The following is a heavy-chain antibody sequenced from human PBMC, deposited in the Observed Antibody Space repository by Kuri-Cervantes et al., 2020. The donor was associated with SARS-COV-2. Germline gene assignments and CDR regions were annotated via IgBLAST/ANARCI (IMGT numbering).Heavy chain of an antibody. CDR2: INPNSGGT. D-gene: IGHD3-10*01. V-gene: IGHV1-2*04. CDR3: ARASVWGIIITYHSYGMDV. CDR1: GYTFTGYY. J-gene: IGHJ6*02. Sequence: GGSLRLSCAASGYTFTGYYMHWVRQAPGQGLEWMGWINPNSGGTNYAQKFQGWVTMTRDTSISTAYMELSRLRSDDTAVYYCARASVWGIIITYHSYGMDVWGQGTTVTVSS.